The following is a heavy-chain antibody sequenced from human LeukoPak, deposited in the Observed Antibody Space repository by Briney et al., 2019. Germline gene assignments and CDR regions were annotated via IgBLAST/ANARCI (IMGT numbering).Heavy chain of an antibody. V-gene: IGHV1-2*02. J-gene: IGHJ4*02. CDR3: GRDNGDYVLDY. D-gene: IGHD4-17*01. Sequence: ASVKVSCKASGYTFTDYYMHWVRQAPGQRLEWMGWINPNSGGTKYAQKFQGRVTMTRDTSISTAYMEVSRLRSEDTAVYYCGRDNGDYVLDYWGQGTLVTVSS. CDR1: GYTFTDYY. CDR2: INPNSGGT.